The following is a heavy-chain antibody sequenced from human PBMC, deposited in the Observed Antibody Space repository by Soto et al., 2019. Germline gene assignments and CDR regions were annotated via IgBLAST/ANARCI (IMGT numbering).Heavy chain of an antibody. V-gene: IGHV4-30-4*01. CDR3: ALSVTAPTFDY. J-gene: IGHJ4*02. CDR2: IYYSGST. CDR1: GGSISSGDYY. Sequence: KTSETLSLTCTVSGGSISSGDYYWSWIRQPPGKGLEWIGYIYYSGSTHYNPSLKSRVTISVDTSKNQFSLKLSSVTAADTAVHYCALSVTAPTFDYWGQGTLVTVSS. D-gene: IGHD4-17*01.